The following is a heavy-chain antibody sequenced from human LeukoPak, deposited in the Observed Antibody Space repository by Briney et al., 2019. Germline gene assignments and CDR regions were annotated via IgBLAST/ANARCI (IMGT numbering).Heavy chain of an antibody. V-gene: IGHV3-30-3*01. CDR3: ASLQSSSWYYFDY. Sequence: GGSLRLSCAASGFTFSSYALPWVRQAPGKGLEWVAVISYDGSNKYYADSVKGRFTISRDNAKNTLYLQMNSLRAEDTAVYYCASLQSSSWYYFDYWGQGTLVTVSS. D-gene: IGHD6-13*01. CDR1: GFTFSSYA. J-gene: IGHJ4*02. CDR2: ISYDGSNK.